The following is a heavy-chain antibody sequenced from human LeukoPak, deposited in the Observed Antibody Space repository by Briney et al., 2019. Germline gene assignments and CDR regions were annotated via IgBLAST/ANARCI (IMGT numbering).Heavy chain of an antibody. D-gene: IGHD3-10*01. J-gene: IGHJ4*02. CDR1: GGSFSGYY. CDR2: INHSGST. CDR3: ARGSRYYGSGSYYSH. Sequence: SETLSLTCAVYGGSFSGYYWSWIRQPPGKGLEWIGEINHSGSTNYNPSLKSRVTISVDTSKNQFSLKLSPVTAADTAVYYCARGSRYYGSGSYYSHWGQGTLVTVSS. V-gene: IGHV4-34*01.